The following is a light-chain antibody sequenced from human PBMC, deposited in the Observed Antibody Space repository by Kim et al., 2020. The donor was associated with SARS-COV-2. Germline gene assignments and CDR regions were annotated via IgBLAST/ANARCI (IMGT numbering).Light chain of an antibody. J-gene: IGLJ3*02. Sequence: QSALAQPASVSGSPGQSITISCTGTSSDVGSYDYVSWYQQHPGKAPKLIIYDVSKRPSEVSHRFSGSKSGNTASLTISGLQADDAADYYCSSYTPTTTFELFGGGTKLTVL. CDR3: SSYTPTTTFEL. V-gene: IGLV2-14*01. CDR2: DVS. CDR1: SSDVGSYDY.